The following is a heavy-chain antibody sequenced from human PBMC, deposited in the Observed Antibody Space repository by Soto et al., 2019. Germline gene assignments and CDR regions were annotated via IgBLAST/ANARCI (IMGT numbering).Heavy chain of an antibody. CDR3: ARDLGYYASDGYFDY. CDR2: ISSSGDII. CDR1: GFSFSDYY. J-gene: IGHJ4*02. Sequence: KPGGSLRLSCAGSGFSFSDYYMSWIRQAPGKGLEWVSYISSSGDIIYYADSVKGRFTISRDNAKNSLYLQMNSLRAEDTAVYYCARDLGYYASDGYFDYWSQGTVVTVSS. V-gene: IGHV3-11*01. D-gene: IGHD3-22*01.